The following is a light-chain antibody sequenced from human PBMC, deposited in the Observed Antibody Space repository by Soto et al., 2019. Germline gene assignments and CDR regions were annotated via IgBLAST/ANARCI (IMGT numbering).Light chain of an antibody. CDR3: QQFSSYPLT. Sequence: VLTQSPATLSLSPGERATLSCRASQTVSSFLAWYQQKPGQAPRLLIHDSSDRATGIPARFSGSGSGTDFTLTISSLEPEDVAVYYCQQFSSYPLTFGGGTKVEIK. CDR2: DSS. J-gene: IGKJ4*01. CDR1: QTVSSF. V-gene: IGKV3-11*01.